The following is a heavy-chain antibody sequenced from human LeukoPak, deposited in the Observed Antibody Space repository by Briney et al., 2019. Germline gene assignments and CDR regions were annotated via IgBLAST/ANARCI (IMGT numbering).Heavy chain of an antibody. V-gene: IGHV1-2*06. J-gene: IGHJ4*02. CDR1: GYTFTDYY. CDR3: ARVLNSYGYHGVDY. CDR2: INPNSGGT. D-gene: IGHD5-18*01. Sequence: ASVKVSCKASGYTFTDYYLHWVRQAPGQGLEWMGRINPNSGGTNYAQKFQGRVTMTRDTSISTAYMELSRLRSDDTAVYYCARVLNSYGYHGVDYWGQGTLVTVSS.